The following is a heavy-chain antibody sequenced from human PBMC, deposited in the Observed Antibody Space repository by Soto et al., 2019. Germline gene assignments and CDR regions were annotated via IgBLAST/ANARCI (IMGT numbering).Heavy chain of an antibody. CDR3: ARAAHYIYDSSGYYCLDY. V-gene: IGHV1-18*04. CDR2: ISGYNGNT. J-gene: IGHJ4*02. CDR1: GYTSSIYG. D-gene: IGHD3-22*01. Sequence: ASVKVSCKASGYTSSIYGISWVRQAPGQGLEWMAWISGYNGNTNYAQKLQGRVTMTTDTSTSTAYMELRSLRSDDTAVYYCARAAHYIYDSSGYYCLDYWGQGTLVTVSS.